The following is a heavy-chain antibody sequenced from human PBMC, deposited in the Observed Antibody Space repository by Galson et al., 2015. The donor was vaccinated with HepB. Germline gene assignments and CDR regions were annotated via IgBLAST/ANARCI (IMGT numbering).Heavy chain of an antibody. D-gene: IGHD3-22*01. V-gene: IGHV3-48*01. J-gene: IGHJ4*02. CDR2: ISSSSSTI. CDR3: ARVYDSSGYSTDY. CDR1: GFTFSSYS. Sequence: LRLSCAASGFTFSSYSMNWVRQAPGKGLEWVSYISSSSSTIYYADSVKGRFTISRDNAKNSLYLQMNSLRAEDTAVYYCARVYDSSGYSTDYWGQGTLVTVSS.